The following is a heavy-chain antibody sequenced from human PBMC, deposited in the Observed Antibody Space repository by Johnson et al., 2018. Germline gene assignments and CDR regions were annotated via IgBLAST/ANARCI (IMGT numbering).Heavy chain of an antibody. J-gene: IGHJ1*01. CDR1: GFTFSSYG. CDR3: AKDPSGYFEYFHH. CDR2: ISYDGRNK. Sequence: QVQLVESGGGVVQPGRSLRLSCAASGFTFSSYGMHWVRQAPGKGLEWVAVISYDGRNKYYADSVKGRFTISSDNSKNTLYLKMNSLKPEDTAVYYCAKDPSGYFEYFHHWGQGTLVTVSS. D-gene: IGHD3-22*01. V-gene: IGHV3-30*18.